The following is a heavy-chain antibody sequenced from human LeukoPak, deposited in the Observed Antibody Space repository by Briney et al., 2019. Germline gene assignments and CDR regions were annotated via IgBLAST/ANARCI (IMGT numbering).Heavy chain of an antibody. V-gene: IGHV3-64D*06. J-gene: IGHJ4*02. CDR2: ISSDGGST. D-gene: IGHD3-10*01. CDR1: GFTFSSNI. CDR3: VNHDLGSPNNDY. Sequence: PGGSLRLSCSASGFTFSSNIMHWVRQAPGKGPEYISAISSDGGSTYYADSVKGRFTISRDNSKNALYLQLSSLRAEDTAVYYCVNHDLGSPNNDYWGQGTLVTVSS.